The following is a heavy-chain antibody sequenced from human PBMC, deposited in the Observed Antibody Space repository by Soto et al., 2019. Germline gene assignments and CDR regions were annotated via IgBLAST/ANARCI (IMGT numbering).Heavy chain of an antibody. CDR1: GSTLTELS. V-gene: IGHV1-24*01. D-gene: IGHD3-16*02. J-gene: IGHJ1*01. Sequence: ASVKVSCKVSGSTLTELSMHWVRQAPGKGLEWMGGFDPEDGETIYAQKFQGRVTMTEDTSTDTAYIELSSLRSEDTAVYYCATVRMITFGGVIVKLAEYFQHWGQGTLVTVSS. CDR3: ATVRMITFGGVIVKLAEYFQH. CDR2: FDPEDGET.